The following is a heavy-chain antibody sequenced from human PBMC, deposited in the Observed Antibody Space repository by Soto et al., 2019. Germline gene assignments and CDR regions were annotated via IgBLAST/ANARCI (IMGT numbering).Heavy chain of an antibody. CDR3: ASMNARTSIAARHFDY. V-gene: IGHV1-69*13. CDR2: IIPIFGTA. Sequence: SVKVSCKASGGTFSSYAISWVRQAPGQGLEWMGGIIPIFGTANYAQKSQGRVTITADESTSTAYMELSSLRSEDTAVYYCASMNARTSIAARHFDYWGQGTLVTVSS. J-gene: IGHJ4*02. CDR1: GGTFSSYA. D-gene: IGHD6-6*01.